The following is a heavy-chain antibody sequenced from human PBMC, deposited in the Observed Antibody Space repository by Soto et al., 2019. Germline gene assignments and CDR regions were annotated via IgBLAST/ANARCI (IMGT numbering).Heavy chain of an antibody. D-gene: IGHD6-13*01. CDR3: ARAAAGAAVRYYFDH. J-gene: IGHJ4*02. CDR1: GYTFNTYY. CDR2: INPYDGTR. Sequence: QVQLMQSGAEVMKPGASVKVSCKASGYTFNTYYFHWVRQAPGQGLEWVGIINPYDGTRTYAQNFQGRVTLTRDTSTTTVYMELGSLRSEDTAVYYCARAAAGAAVRYYFDHWGQGTLVTVSS. V-gene: IGHV1-46*02.